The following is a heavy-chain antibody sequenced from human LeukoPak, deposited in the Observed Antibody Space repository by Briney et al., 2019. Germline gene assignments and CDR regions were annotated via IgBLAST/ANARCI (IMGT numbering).Heavy chain of an antibody. CDR3: ARHMKVAGTLDY. CDR2: IDPSDSYT. D-gene: IGHD6-19*01. J-gene: IGHJ4*02. CDR1: GSSFTSYW. Sequence: GASLKISCQGSGSSFTSYWISWARQLPGKGLEWMGRIDPSDSYTNYSPSFQGHVTISADKSISTAYLQWSSLKASDTAMYYCARHMKVAGTLDYWGQGALVTVSS. V-gene: IGHV5-10-1*01.